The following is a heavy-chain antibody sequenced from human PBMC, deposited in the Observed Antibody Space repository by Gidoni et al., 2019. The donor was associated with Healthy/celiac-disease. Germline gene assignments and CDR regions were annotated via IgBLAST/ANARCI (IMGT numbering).Heavy chain of an antibody. CDR1: GFTFSSYS. CDR2: ISSSSSYI. CDR3: ARGRDYYGSGSYIDEFDP. V-gene: IGHV3-21*01. D-gene: IGHD3-10*01. J-gene: IGHJ5*02. Sequence: EVQLVESGGGLVKPGGSLRLSCAASGFTFSSYSMNWVRQAPGKGLEWVSSISSSSSYIYYADSVKGRFTISRDNAKNSLYLQMNSLRAEDTAVYYCARGRDYYGSGSYIDEFDPWGQGTLVTVSS.